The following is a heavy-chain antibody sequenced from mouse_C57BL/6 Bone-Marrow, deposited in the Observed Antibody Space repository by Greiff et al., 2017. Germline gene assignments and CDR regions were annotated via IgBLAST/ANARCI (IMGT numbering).Heavy chain of an antibody. CDR2: IRNKANGYTT. V-gene: IGHV7-3*01. J-gene: IGHJ4*01. CDR3: ASLITTRAMDY. Sequence: EVMLVESGGGLVQPGGSLSLSCAASGFTFTDYYMSWVRQPPGKALEWLGFIRNKANGYTTEYSASVKGRFTISRDNSQSILYLQMNALRAEDSATYYCASLITTRAMDYWGQGTSVTVSS. CDR1: GFTFTDYY. D-gene: IGHD1-1*01.